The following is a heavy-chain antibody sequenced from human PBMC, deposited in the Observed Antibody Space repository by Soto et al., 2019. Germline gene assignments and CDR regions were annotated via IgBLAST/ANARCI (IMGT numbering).Heavy chain of an antibody. V-gene: IGHV3-33*01. CDR3: ARDGSSTHLYYGLDV. CDR1: GFTFNYYG. CDR2: IWYDGTKK. Sequence: PVGSLRLSCVASGFTFNYYGIHWVRQAPGKGLEWVAVIWYDGTKKDYVDSVQGRFTVSRDNSRNTVHLQMNSLRADDTAIYYCARDGSSTHLYYGLDVWGQGTLVTVSS. D-gene: IGHD1-26*01. J-gene: IGHJ6*02.